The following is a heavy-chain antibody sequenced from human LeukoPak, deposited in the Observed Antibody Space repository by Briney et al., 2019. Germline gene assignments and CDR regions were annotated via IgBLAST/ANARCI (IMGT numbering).Heavy chain of an antibody. D-gene: IGHD3-10*01. CDR1: GSTFSSYS. CDR2: ISSSSSTI. CDR3: AREPTNLWFGELFSTREYFQH. V-gene: IGHV3-48*01. J-gene: IGHJ1*01. Sequence: GGSLRLSCAASGSTFSSYSMNWVRQAPGKGLEWVSYISSSSSTIYYADSVKGRFTIFRDNAKNSLYLQMNSLRAEDTAVYYCAREPTNLWFGELFSTREYFQHWGQGTLVTVSS.